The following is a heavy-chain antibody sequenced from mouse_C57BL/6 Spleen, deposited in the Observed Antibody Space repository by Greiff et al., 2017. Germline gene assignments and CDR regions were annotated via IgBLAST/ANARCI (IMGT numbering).Heavy chain of an antibody. Sequence: QVQLQQPWAELVRPGTSVKLSCKASGYTFTSYWMHWVKQRPGQGLEWIGVIDPSDSYTNYNQKFKGKATLTVDTSSSTAYMQLSSLTSEDSAVYYCARLGPDYWGQGTTLTVSS. V-gene: IGHV1-59*01. D-gene: IGHD4-1*01. J-gene: IGHJ2*01. CDR2: IDPSDSYT. CDR1: GYTFTSYW. CDR3: ARLGPDY.